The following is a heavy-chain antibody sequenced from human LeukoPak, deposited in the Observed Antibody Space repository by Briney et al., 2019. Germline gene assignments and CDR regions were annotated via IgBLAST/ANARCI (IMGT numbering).Heavy chain of an antibody. D-gene: IGHD4-23*01. CDR1: GYTFTDYY. CDR2: INPNSGGT. J-gene: IGHJ4*02. CDR3: ARPRTTLLTPLNY. V-gene: IGHV1-2*02. Sequence: GASVKVSCKASGYTFTDYYMHWVRQAPGQGLEWMGWINPNSGGTNYAQKFQGRVTMTRDTSITTAYMDLSSLRSDDTAVYYCARPRTTLLTPLNYWGQGALVTVSS.